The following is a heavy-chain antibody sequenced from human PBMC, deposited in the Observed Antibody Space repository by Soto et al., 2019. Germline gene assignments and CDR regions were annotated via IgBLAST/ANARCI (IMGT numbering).Heavy chain of an antibody. CDR1: GGSISSYY. Sequence: SETLSLTCTVSGGSISSYYWSWIRQPPGKGLEWIGYIYYSGSTNYNPSLKSRVTISVDTSKNQFSLKLSSVTAADTAVYYCARSAYGDYLFDYWGQGTLVAVSS. CDR2: IYYSGST. D-gene: IGHD4-17*01. V-gene: IGHV4-59*01. J-gene: IGHJ4*02. CDR3: ARSAYGDYLFDY.